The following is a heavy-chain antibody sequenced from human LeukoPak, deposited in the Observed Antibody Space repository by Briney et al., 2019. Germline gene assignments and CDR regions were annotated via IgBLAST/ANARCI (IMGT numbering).Heavy chain of an antibody. J-gene: IGHJ4*02. Sequence: GGSLRLSCAASGFTFSDYYMSWIRQAPGKGLEWVSYISSSGSTIYHADSVKGRFTISRDNAKNSLYLQMNSLRAEDTAVYYCARELGITIFGVDVGYWGQGTLVTVSS. D-gene: IGHD3-3*01. CDR2: ISSSGSTI. V-gene: IGHV3-11*01. CDR1: GFTFSDYY. CDR3: ARELGITIFGVDVGY.